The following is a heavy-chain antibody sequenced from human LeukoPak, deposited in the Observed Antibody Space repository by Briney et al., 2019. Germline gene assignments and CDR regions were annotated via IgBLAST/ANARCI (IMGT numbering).Heavy chain of an antibody. Sequence: SQTLSLTCTVSGGSISSGSYYWSWIRQPAGKGLEWIGRIYTSGSTNYNPSLKSRVTISVDTSKNQFSLKLSSVTAADTAAYYCARSWVPYSSRPFDYWGQGTLVTVSS. CDR2: IYTSGST. CDR3: ARSWVPYSSRPFDY. J-gene: IGHJ4*02. CDR1: GGSISSGSYY. V-gene: IGHV4-61*02. D-gene: IGHD6-13*01.